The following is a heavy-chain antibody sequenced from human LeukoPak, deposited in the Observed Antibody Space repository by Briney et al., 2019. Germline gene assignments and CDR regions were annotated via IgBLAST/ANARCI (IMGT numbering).Heavy chain of an antibody. J-gene: IGHJ4*02. V-gene: IGHV4-59*12. D-gene: IGHD3-10*01. CDR1: GGSISAYY. CDR2: IFSSGST. CDR3: ARRSKSGYYFDS. Sequence: SETLSLTCTVSGGSISAYYWSWIQQPPGKGLEWIGYIFSSGSTNYNPSLKSRVTISVDTSKNQFSLKLSSVTAADTAVYYCARRSKSGYYFDSWGQGTLVTVSS.